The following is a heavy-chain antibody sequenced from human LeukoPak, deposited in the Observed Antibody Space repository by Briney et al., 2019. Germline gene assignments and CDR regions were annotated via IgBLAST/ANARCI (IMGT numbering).Heavy chain of an antibody. Sequence: GGSLRLSCAASGFTFSSYSMNWVRQAPGKGPEWVSYISSSSSTIYYADSVKGRFTISRDNAKNSLYLQMNSLRAEDTAVYYCARAQTVTTLVLDYFDYWGQGTLVTVSS. CDR3: ARAQTVTTLVLDYFDY. V-gene: IGHV3-48*01. CDR1: GFTFSSYS. CDR2: ISSSSSTI. J-gene: IGHJ4*02. D-gene: IGHD4-17*01.